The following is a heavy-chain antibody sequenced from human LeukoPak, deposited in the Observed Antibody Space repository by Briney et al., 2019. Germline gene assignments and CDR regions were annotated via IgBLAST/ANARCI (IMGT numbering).Heavy chain of an antibody. V-gene: IGHV1-69*06. CDR1: GGTFSSYA. CDR3: AREWDPAVNGTTGYYDSSGYSVI. Sequence: ASVKVSCKASGGTFSSYAISWVRQAPGQGLEWMGGIIPIFGTANYAQKFQGRVTITADKSTSTAYMELSSLRSEDTAVYYCAREWDPAVNGTTGYYDSSGYSVIWGQGTMVTVSS. J-gene: IGHJ3*02. D-gene: IGHD3-22*01. CDR2: IIPIFGTA.